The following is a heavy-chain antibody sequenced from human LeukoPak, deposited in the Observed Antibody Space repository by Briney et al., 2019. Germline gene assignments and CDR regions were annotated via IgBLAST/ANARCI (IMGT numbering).Heavy chain of an antibody. CDR2: ISYDGSNK. D-gene: IGHD1-20*01. CDR1: GFTFSSYA. J-gene: IGHJ3*02. CDR3: ARDGRITGKRAAFDI. V-gene: IGHV3-30-3*01. Sequence: PGGSLRLSCAASGFTFSSYAMHWVRRAPGKGLEWVAVISYDGSNKYYADSVKGRFTISRDNSKNTLYLQMNSLRAEDTAVYYCARDGRITGKRAAFDIWGQGTMVTVSS.